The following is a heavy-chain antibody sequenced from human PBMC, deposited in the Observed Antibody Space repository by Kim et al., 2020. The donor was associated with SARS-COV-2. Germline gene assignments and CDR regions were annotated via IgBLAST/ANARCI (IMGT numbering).Heavy chain of an antibody. CDR2: IKGDGSSI. V-gene: IGHV3-74*01. Sequence: GGSLRLSCAASGFTFSRYWMHWVRQGPGKGLVWVSRIKGDGSSITYAESVEVRFTVSRDNARNTLYLQMNSLRVEDTAVYYCARDGGGLRPDIWGQGTMGTVP. CDR3: ARDGGGLRPDI. CDR1: GFTFSRYW. J-gene: IGHJ3*02. D-gene: IGHD5-12*01.